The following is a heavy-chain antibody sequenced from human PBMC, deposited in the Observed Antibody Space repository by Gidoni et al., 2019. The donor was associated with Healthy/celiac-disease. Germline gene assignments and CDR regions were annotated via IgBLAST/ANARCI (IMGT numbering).Heavy chain of an antibody. Sequence: QITLKESGPTLVKPTQTLTLTCTFSGFSLSTSGVGVGWIRQPPGKALEWLALIYWDDDKRYSPSLKSRLTITKDTSKNQVVLTMTNMDPVDTATYYCAHRLRNDFWTRAGAFDIWGQGTMVTVSS. D-gene: IGHD3-3*01. CDR2: IYWDDDK. CDR3: AHRLRNDFWTRAGAFDI. J-gene: IGHJ3*02. V-gene: IGHV2-5*02. CDR1: GFSLSTSGVG.